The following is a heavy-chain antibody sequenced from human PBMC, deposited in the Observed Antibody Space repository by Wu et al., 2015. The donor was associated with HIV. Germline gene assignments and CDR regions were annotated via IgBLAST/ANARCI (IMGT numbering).Heavy chain of an antibody. D-gene: IGHD3-22*01. CDR1: GYTFINNF. J-gene: IGHJ4*02. Sequence: QVQLVQSRAEVKKPGASVKVSCTASGYTFINNFLHWVRQAPGQGPEWMGVINPRTDSTTYAQPFEGRFTMTRDTSKNTVYMELSSLRSEDTARYYCARERVDYNSAGYRAHRGYYFDYWGQGTLVIVSS. CDR3: ARERVDYNSAGYRAHRGYYFDY. V-gene: IGHV1-46*01. CDR2: INPRTDST.